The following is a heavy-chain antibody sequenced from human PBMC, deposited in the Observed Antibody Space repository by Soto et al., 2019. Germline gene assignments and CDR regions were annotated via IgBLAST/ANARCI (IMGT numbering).Heavy chain of an antibody. D-gene: IGHD3-3*01. Sequence: QVQLPESGPGLVKPSQPLSLTCPVSGGSLSSGGYYWSWIRQHPGKGLEWIGYIYYSGSTYYNPSLKSRVTIAVDTSKNQFSLKLSSVTAADTAVYYCARGTYDFWTFYYYYMDVWGKGTTVTVSS. CDR3: ARGTYDFWTFYYYYMDV. J-gene: IGHJ6*03. CDR2: IYYSGST. CDR1: GGSLSSGGYY. V-gene: IGHV4-31*03.